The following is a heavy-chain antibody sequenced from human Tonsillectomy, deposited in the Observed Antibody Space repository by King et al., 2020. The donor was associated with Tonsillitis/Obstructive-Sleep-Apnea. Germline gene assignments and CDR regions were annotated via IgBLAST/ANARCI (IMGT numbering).Heavy chain of an antibody. CDR2: ISAHNGHT. Sequence: QLVQSGAEVKKPGASVKVSFKASGYTFTNYGISWVRQAPGQGLEWMAWISAHNGHTNYAQKLQGRVTMTTDTSTSTAYMELRSLRSDDTAVYYCARDSMSHYYDSSAYYTFNYWGQGTLVTVSS. CDR1: GYTFTNYG. D-gene: IGHD3-22*01. CDR3: ARDSMSHYYDSSAYYTFNY. V-gene: IGHV1-18*01. J-gene: IGHJ4*02.